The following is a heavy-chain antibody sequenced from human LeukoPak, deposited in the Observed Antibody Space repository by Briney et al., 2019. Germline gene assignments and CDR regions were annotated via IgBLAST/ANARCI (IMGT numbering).Heavy chain of an antibody. CDR1: GGSFSGYY. Sequence: SETLSLTCAVYGGSFSGYYWSWIRQPPGKGLEWIGEINHSGSTNYNPSLKSRVTISVDTSKNEFSLKLSSVTAADTAVYYCARPSGYRMRITMIVVDRGRAFDIWGQGTMVTVSS. D-gene: IGHD3-22*01. V-gene: IGHV4-34*01. CDR2: INHSGST. CDR3: ARPSGYRMRITMIVVDRGRAFDI. J-gene: IGHJ3*02.